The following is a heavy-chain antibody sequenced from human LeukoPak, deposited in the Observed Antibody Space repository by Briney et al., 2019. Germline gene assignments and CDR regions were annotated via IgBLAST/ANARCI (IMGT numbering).Heavy chain of an antibody. J-gene: IGHJ4*02. D-gene: IGHD3-22*01. CDR1: GGSTSSYY. CDR2: IYYSVST. CDR3: ARFAEYYYDSSGYPYGVDYFDY. V-gene: IGHV4-59*01. Sequence: PSETLSLTCTVSGGSTSSYYWSWIRQPPGKGLEWIGYIYYSVSTNYNPSLKSRVTISVDTSKNQFSLKLSSVTAADTAVYYCARFAEYYYDSSGYPYGVDYFDYWGQGTLVTVSS.